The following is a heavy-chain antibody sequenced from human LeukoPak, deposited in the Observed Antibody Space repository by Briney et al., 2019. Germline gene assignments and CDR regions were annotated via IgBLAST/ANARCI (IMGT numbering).Heavy chain of an antibody. J-gene: IGHJ4*02. D-gene: IGHD6-19*01. CDR3: ASRIVSGWYNY. V-gene: IGHV4-59*12. Sequence: PSETLSLTCTVSGGSISSYYWSWIRQPPGKGLEWIGYIYYSGSTNYNPSLKSRVTISVDTSKNQFSLKLSSVTAADTAVYYCASRIVSGWYNYWGQGTLVTVSS. CDR1: GGSISSYY. CDR2: IYYSGST.